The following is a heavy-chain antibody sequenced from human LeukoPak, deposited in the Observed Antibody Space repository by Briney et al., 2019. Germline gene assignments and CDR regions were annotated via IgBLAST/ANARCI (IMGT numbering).Heavy chain of an antibody. CDR3: ARDRGYAGDS. D-gene: IGHD6-25*01. Sequence: GGSLRLSCAAPGFTFSTYWMHSVRQAPGKGLVWVSRINSDGTSTYADSVKGRFTISRDNAKNTLYLQMNSLRAEDTAVYYCARDRGYAGDSWGQGTLVTVSS. J-gene: IGHJ4*02. CDR1: GFTFSTYW. CDR2: INSDGTST. V-gene: IGHV3-74*01.